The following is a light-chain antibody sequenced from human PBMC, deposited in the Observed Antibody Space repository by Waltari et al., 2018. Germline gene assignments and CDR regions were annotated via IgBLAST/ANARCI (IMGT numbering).Light chain of an antibody. J-gene: IGLJ2*01. CDR2: DVT. V-gene: IGLV2-11*01. Sequence: QSALSQPLSVSGSPGQSVTISCTGTTNDIGGYYYVPWFQQFPGKAPNLIIYDVTRRHSGVPDRFSGSKSGNTASLTISGLQVEDEATYYCCSRAGTYTWLFGGGTKVTVL. CDR3: CSRAGTYTWL. CDR1: TNDIGGYYY.